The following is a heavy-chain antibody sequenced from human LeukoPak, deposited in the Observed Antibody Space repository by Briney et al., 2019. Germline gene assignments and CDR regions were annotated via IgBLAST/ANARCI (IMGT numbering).Heavy chain of an antibody. CDR3: ARVGKYYDILTGYSTVHWYFDL. CDR1: GFTFSSYA. CDR2: ISYDGSNK. J-gene: IGHJ2*01. Sequence: GRSLRLSCAASGFTFSSYAMHWVRQAPGKGLEWVAVISYDGSNKYYADSVKGRFTISRDNAKNSLYLQMNSLRAGDTAVYYCARVGKYYDILTGYSTVHWYFDLWGRGTLVTVSS. V-gene: IGHV3-30*14. D-gene: IGHD3-9*01.